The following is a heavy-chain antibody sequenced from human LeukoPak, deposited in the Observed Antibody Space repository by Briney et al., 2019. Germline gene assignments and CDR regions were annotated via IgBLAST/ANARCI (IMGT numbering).Heavy chain of an antibody. CDR1: GFTFSRHA. Sequence: GGSLRLSCAASGFTFSRHAMSWVRQAPGEGLEWVSAISGSGGSTYYADSEKGRFTISRDNSKNTLFLQMNSLRAEDTAVYYCAKDLLYPGYWGQGTLVTVSS. J-gene: IGHJ4*02. D-gene: IGHD3-10*01. CDR3: AKDLLYPGY. V-gene: IGHV3-23*01. CDR2: ISGSGGST.